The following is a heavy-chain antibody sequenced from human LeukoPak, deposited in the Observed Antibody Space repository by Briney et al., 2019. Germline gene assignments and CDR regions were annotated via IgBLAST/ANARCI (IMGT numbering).Heavy chain of an antibody. Sequence: PGRSLRLSCAASGFSFSRYTMYWVRQAPGKGLEWVALISYDGSNKYYADSVKGRFTISRDNSKNTLYLQMNSLRAEDTAVYYCARSTSKTYYDVLTGYYPNACQYYFDFWGLGTLVTVSS. D-gene: IGHD3-9*01. CDR2: ISYDGSNK. J-gene: IGHJ4*02. CDR3: ARSTSKTYYDVLTGYYPNACQYYFDF. CDR1: GFSFSRYT. V-gene: IGHV3-30-3*01.